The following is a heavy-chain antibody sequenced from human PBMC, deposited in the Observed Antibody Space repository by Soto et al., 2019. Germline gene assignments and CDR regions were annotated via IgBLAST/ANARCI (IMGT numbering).Heavy chain of an antibody. V-gene: IGHV4-30-2*01. D-gene: IGHD3-3*01. J-gene: IGHJ6*02. CDR2: IYPSGAS. CDR3: ARATFGAVLHLEV. CDR1: GASIITPGYT. Sequence: QVRLQESVSGLVKPSQTLSLTCAVSGASIITPGYTWSWIRQPPGKGLEWIGYIYPSGASTYTPSLTSRVTVSLDASRNRFSLSVGSVTAADTAVYYCARATFGAVLHLEVWGQGTTVTV.